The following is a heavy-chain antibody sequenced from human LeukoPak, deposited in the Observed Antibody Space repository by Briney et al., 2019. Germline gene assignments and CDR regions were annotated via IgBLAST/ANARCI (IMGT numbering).Heavy chain of an antibody. J-gene: IGHJ5*02. CDR3: ARDTKRSRARWENLGIDP. CDR1: GYTFTSYG. CDR2: IITYNGNT. Sequence: ASVKVSCKASGYTFTSYGISWGRQAPGQGLEWMGYIITYNGNTNYAQKLQGRVTMTTDTSTSTAYMELRSLRSDDTAVYYCARDTKRSRARWENLGIDPWGQGTLVTVSS. D-gene: IGHD3-16*01. V-gene: IGHV1-18*01.